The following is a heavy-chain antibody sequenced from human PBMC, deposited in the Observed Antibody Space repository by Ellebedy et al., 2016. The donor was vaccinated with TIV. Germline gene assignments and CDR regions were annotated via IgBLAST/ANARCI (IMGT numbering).Heavy chain of an antibody. Sequence: AASVKVSCKASGYTFTGYYMHWVRQAPGQGLEWMGWINPNSGGTNYAQKFQGRVTMTRDTSISTAYMELSRLRSDDTAVYYCARDGYSYYGDYGMDVWGQGTTVTVSS. D-gene: IGHD5-18*01. V-gene: IGHV1-2*02. CDR2: INPNSGGT. J-gene: IGHJ6*02. CDR1: GYTFTGYY. CDR3: ARDGYSYYGDYGMDV.